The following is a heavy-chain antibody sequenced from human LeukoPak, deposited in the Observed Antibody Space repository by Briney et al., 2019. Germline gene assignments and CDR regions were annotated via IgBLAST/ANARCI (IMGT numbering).Heavy chain of an antibody. Sequence: SETLSLTCTVSGGSISSSSYYWGWIRQPPGKGLEWIASIYYSGSTYYNPSLKCRITISVATPRNQFSLELSSVTAADPAVYYCARSTNDYFWGRYGVGDDFDICGQGKMVTVSA. CDR2: IYYSGST. D-gene: IGHD3-16*01. V-gene: IGHV4-39*01. J-gene: IGHJ3*02. CDR1: GGSISSSSYY. CDR3: ARSTNDYFWGRYGVGDDFDI.